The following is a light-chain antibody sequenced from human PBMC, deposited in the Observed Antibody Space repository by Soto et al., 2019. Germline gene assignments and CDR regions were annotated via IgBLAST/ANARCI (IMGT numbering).Light chain of an antibody. V-gene: IGKV1-5*01. CDR2: DAS. CDR3: QQYHSYSPT. CDR1: QSITTW. J-gene: IGKJ1*01. Sequence: DIQMTQSPSTVSAYVGDSVTITCRASQSITTWLAWYQQRPGKAPKLLIYDASTLQSGVPSRFSGSGSGTEFTLTISSLQPDDFATYYCQQYHSYSPTFGQGTKVDIK.